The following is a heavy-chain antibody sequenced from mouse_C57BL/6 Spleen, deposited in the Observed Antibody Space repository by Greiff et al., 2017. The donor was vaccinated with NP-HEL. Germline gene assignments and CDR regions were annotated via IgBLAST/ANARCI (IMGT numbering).Heavy chain of an antibody. Sequence: EVQLQQSGPVLVKPGASVKMSCKASGYTFTDYYMNWVKQSHGKSLEWIGVINPYNGGTSYNQKFKGKATLTVDKSSSTAYMELNSLTSEDSAVYYCAREDYGSRYFDVWGTGTTVTVSS. J-gene: IGHJ1*03. CDR3: AREDYGSRYFDV. CDR1: GYTFTDYY. D-gene: IGHD1-1*01. V-gene: IGHV1-19*01. CDR2: INPYNGGT.